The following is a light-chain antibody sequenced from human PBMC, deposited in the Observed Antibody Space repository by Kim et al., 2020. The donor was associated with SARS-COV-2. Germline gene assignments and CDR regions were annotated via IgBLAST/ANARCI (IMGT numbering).Light chain of an antibody. CDR2: YDS. Sequence: APGKSARITWGGNNIGSKSVHWYPQKPGQAPVLVIYYDSDRPSGIPERFSGSNSGNTATLTISRVEAGDEADYYCQVWDSSSDHPVFGGGTQLTVL. V-gene: IGLV3-21*04. J-gene: IGLJ3*02. CDR1: NIGSKS. CDR3: QVWDSSSDHPV.